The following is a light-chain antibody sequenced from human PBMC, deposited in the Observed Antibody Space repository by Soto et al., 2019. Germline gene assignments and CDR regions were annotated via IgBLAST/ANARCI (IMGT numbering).Light chain of an antibody. Sequence: QSVLTQPPSVSGAPGQRVTISCTGSSSNIGGGYDVHWYQQLPGTAPKLLIYGNSNRPSGVPDRFSGSKSGTSASLAITGLQAEDEADYYCLSYDSSLSVVFGGGTKLSVL. CDR2: GNS. CDR1: SSNIGGGYD. V-gene: IGLV1-40*01. CDR3: LSYDSSLSVV. J-gene: IGLJ2*01.